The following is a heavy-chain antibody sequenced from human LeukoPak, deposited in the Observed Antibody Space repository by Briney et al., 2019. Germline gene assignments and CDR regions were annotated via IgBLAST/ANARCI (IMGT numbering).Heavy chain of an antibody. V-gene: IGHV3-30*02. CDR1: GFTFSSYG. CDR3: ARGPPLE. Sequence: PGGSLRLSCAASGFTFSSYGMHWVRQAPGKGLEWVAFIRYDGSNQYYADSVKGRFTISRDNAKNSLYLQMNSLRAEDTAVYYCARGPPLEWGQGTLVTVSS. CDR2: IRYDGSNQ. J-gene: IGHJ4*02. D-gene: IGHD1-1*01.